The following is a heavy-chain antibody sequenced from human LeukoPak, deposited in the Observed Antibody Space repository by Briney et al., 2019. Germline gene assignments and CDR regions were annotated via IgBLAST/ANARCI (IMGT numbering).Heavy chain of an antibody. CDR1: GGSISSSYSY. Sequence: SETLSLTCTVSGGSISSSYSYWGWIRQPPGKGLEWIGNIYYSGSTYYSPSLTSRVTISVDTSKNQFSLKLSSVTAADTAVYYCARGRGEGGSYYVHYHCGMDVWGQGTTVTVSS. J-gene: IGHJ6*02. D-gene: IGHD1-26*01. V-gene: IGHV4-39*07. CDR3: ARGRGEGGSYYVHYHCGMDV. CDR2: IYYSGST.